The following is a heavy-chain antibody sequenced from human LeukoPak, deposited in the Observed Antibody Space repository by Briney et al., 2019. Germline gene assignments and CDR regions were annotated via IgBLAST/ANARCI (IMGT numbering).Heavy chain of an antibody. Sequence: GGSLRLSCAAPGFTFGDYAMHWVRQAPGKGLEWVSGISWNSGSIGYADSVKGRFTISRDNAKNSLYLQMNSLRAEDTAVYYCARVKWGLGFDYWGQGTLVTVSS. CDR1: GFTFGDYA. CDR2: ISWNSGSI. CDR3: ARVKWGLGFDY. V-gene: IGHV3-9*01. J-gene: IGHJ4*02. D-gene: IGHD1-26*01.